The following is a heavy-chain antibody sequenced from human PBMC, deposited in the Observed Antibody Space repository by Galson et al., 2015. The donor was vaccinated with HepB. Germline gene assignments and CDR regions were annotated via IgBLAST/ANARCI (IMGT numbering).Heavy chain of an antibody. J-gene: IGHJ4*02. D-gene: IGHD3-22*01. Sequence: SLRLSCAASGFTFNNYGMHWVRQAPGKGLEWVAVISYDGSHQYYGDFVKGRFTISRDNSKNTLDLQMNSLRAEDTAVYYCAKGGAFDTSGYGWGPLDHWGQGTLVTVSS. CDR1: GFTFNNYG. CDR3: AKGGAFDTSGYGWGPLDH. CDR2: ISYDGSHQ. V-gene: IGHV3-30*18.